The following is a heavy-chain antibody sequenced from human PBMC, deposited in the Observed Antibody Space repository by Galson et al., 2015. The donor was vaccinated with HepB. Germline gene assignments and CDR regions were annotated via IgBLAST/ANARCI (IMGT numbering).Heavy chain of an antibody. CDR1: GSSFTSYW. CDR2: IYPGDSDT. CDR3: ARQVGCSGGSCYPIDY. Sequence: QSGAEVTKPGESLKISCTGSGSSFTSYWIGWVRQMPGKGLEWMGIIYPGDSDTRYSPSFQGQVTISADKSISTAYLQWSSLKASDTAMYYCARQVGCSGGSCYPIDYWGQGTLVTVSS. V-gene: IGHV5-51*01. D-gene: IGHD2-15*01. J-gene: IGHJ4*02.